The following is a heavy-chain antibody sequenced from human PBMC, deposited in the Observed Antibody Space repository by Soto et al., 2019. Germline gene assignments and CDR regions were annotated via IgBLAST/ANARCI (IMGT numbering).Heavy chain of an antibody. J-gene: IGHJ4*02. Sequence: ASVKVSCKASGGTFSSYAISWVRQAPGQGLEWMGGIIPIFGTANYAQKFQGRVTITADESTSTANMELSSLRSEDTAVYYCWYYYDSSGYYRGYFDYWGQGTLVTVSS. CDR1: GGTFSSYA. CDR2: IIPIFGTA. V-gene: IGHV1-69*13. CDR3: WYYYDSSGYYRGYFDY. D-gene: IGHD3-22*01.